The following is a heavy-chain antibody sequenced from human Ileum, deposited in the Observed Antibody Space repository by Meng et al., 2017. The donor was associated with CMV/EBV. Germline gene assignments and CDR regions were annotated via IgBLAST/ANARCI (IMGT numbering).Heavy chain of an antibody. CDR2: ISHSSNYI. J-gene: IGHJ1*01. CDR3: ARGYYYEHSGYYIEYFQH. CDR1: GFSFTSYT. D-gene: IGHD3-22*01. V-gene: IGHV3-21*01. Sequence: EVQLVESVGXLVKPGGSLXLSCAASGFSFTSYTMNWVRQAPGNGLEWVSAISHSSNYIYYIGSVKGRFTISRDNAKNSLYLQINSLRAEDTAVYYRARGYYYEHSGYYIEYFQHWGQGTLVTVSS.